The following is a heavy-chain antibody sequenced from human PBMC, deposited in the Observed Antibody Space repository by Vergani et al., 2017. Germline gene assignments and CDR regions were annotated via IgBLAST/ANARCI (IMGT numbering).Heavy chain of an antibody. Sequence: LEESGGGSVKPGGSLRLSCAASGFKFSDHYMSWIRQAPGKGLEWVSHISPGASTVSYTDSVTGRFTVSRDNDNNSLTLDMTKLRVENTAVYYCAKNPGISTTRHYYAMDVWCQGTTVTVSS. CDR1: GFKFSDHY. CDR3: AKNPGISTTRHYYAMDV. D-gene: IGHD1-1*01. V-gene: IGHV3-11*04. J-gene: IGHJ6*02. CDR2: ISPGASTV.